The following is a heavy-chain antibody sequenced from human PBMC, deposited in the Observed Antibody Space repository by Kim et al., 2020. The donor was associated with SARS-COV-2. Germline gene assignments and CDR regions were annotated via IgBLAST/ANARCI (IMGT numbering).Heavy chain of an antibody. CDR1: GFTFSSYG. V-gene: IGHV3-30*18. CDR2: ISYDGSNK. CDR3: AKDWLYRCSGGSCYPADY. J-gene: IGHJ4*02. Sequence: GGSLRLSCAASGFTFSSYGMHWVRQAPGKGLEWVAVISYDGSNKYYADSVKGRFTISRDNYKNTLYLQMNSMRAEDTAVYYCAKDWLYRCSGGSCYPADYWGQGTLVTVSS. D-gene: IGHD2-15*01.